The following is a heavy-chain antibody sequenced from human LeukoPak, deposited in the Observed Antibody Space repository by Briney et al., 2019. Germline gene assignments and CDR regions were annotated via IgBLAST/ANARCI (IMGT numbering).Heavy chain of an antibody. CDR2: IYTSGST. D-gene: IGHD1-14*01. V-gene: IGHV4-4*07. CDR3: ARDQGSIILGYFDY. CDR1: GGSISSYY. Sequence: SETLSLTCTVSGGSISSYYWSWIRQPAGKGLEWIGRIYTSGSTNYNPSLKSRVTMSVDTSKNQFSLKLSSVTAADTAVYYCARDQGSIILGYFDYWGQGTLVTVSS. J-gene: IGHJ4*02.